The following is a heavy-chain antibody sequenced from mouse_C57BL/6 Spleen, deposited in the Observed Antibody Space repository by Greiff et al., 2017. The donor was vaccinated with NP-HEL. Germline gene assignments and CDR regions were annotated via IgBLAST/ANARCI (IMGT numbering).Heavy chain of an antibody. V-gene: IGHV1-80*01. J-gene: IGHJ4*01. CDR2: IYPCDGDT. Sequence: QVQLQQSGAELVKPGASVKISCKASGYAFSSYWMNWVKQRPGQGLEWIGQIYPCDGDTNYNGKFKGKATLTADKSSSTAYMQLSSLTSEDSAVYFCARLSLSYAMDYWGQGTSVTVSS. CDR3: ARLSLSYAMDY. CDR1: GYAFSSYW.